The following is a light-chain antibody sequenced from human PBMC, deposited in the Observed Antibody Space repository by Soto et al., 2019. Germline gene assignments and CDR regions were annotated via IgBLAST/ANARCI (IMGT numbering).Light chain of an antibody. J-gene: IGLJ2*01. V-gene: IGLV2-23*03. CDR1: SSDVGSYNL. CDR3: CSYAGSSTFERV. Sequence: QSALTQPASVSGSPGQSITISCTGTSSDVGSYNLVSWYQQHPGKAPKLMIYEGCKRPSGVSNRFSGSKSGNTASLTISGLQAEDEADYYCCSYAGSSTFERVFGGGTQLTVL. CDR2: EGC.